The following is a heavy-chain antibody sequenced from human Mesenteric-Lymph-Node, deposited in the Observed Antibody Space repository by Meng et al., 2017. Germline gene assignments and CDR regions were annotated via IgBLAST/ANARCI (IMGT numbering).Heavy chain of an antibody. CDR3: AKTPTTSWVGGWFDP. D-gene: IGHD2-2*01. V-gene: IGHV1-18*04. J-gene: IGHJ5*02. Sequence: QVYLVQSGVEVKKPGASVKVSCKASGYPFTNYGITWVRQAPGQGLEWMGWVSSFNGDTNYAPKFQGRVTMTTDRSTTTAYMELRSLTSEDTAVYYCAKTPTTSWVGGWFDPWGQGTLVTVSS. CDR1: GYPFTNYG. CDR2: VSSFNGDT.